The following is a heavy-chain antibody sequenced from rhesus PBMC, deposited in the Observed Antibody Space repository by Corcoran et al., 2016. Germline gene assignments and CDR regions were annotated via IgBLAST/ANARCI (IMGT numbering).Heavy chain of an antibody. Sequence: QVQLQESGPGVVKPSETLSLTCAVSGYSISRGYDWSWIRQPPGKGLEGFGYIYGRSGRTNYNPSLKNRVTISKAPSKNQFSLKLSSVTAAGTAVYYCASNIWTGYSAFDFWGQGLRVTVSS. D-gene: IGHD3-3*01. J-gene: IGHJ3*01. CDR2: IYGRSGRT. CDR1: GYSISRGYD. V-gene: IGHV4-76*01. CDR3: ASNIWTGYSAFDF.